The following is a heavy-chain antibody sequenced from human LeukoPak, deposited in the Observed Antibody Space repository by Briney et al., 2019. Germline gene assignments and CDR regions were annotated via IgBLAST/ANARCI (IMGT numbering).Heavy chain of an antibody. CDR1: GGTFSSYA. CDR2: IIPIFGTA. Sequence: ASVKVSCKASGGTFSSYAISWVRQAPGQGLEWMGGIIPIFGTANYAQKSQGRVTITADESTSTAYMELSSLRSEDTAVYYCARSGTSFNWFDPWGQGTLVTVSS. J-gene: IGHJ5*02. CDR3: ARSGTSFNWFDP. D-gene: IGHD6-25*01. V-gene: IGHV1-69*13.